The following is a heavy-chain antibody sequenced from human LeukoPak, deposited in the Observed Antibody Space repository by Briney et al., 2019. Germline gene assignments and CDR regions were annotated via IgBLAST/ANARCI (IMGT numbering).Heavy chain of an antibody. Sequence: SETLSLTCTVSGGSISSGGYYWSWIRQHPGKGLEWIGYIYYSGSTYYNPSLKSRVTISVDTSKNQFSLKLSSVTAADTAVYYCAREDYGDYWFGPWGQGTLVTVSS. CDR1: GGSISSGGYY. V-gene: IGHV4-31*03. CDR2: IYYSGST. CDR3: AREDYGDYWFGP. J-gene: IGHJ5*02. D-gene: IGHD4-17*01.